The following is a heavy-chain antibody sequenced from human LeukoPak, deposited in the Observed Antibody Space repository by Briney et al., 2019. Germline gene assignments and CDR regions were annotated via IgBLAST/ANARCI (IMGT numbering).Heavy chain of an antibody. Sequence: GRSLRLSCAASGFTFSSYAMHWVRQAPGKGLEWVAVISYDGSNKYYADSVKGRFTISRDNSKNTLYLQMNSLRAEGTAVYYCARDVYSYGFAGYFDYWGQGTLVTVSS. V-gene: IGHV3-30-3*01. D-gene: IGHD5-18*01. CDR2: ISYDGSNK. J-gene: IGHJ4*02. CDR1: GFTFSSYA. CDR3: ARDVYSYGFAGYFDY.